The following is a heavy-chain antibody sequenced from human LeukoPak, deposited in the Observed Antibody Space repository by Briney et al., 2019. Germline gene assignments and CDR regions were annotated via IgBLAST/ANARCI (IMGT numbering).Heavy chain of an antibody. V-gene: IGHV4-4*09. D-gene: IGHD2-8*02. CDR2: IYPSGSA. Sequence: SETLSLTCTVSGGSISSYYWNWIQQPPGKGLEWIGYIYPSGSADYNPSLKSRVSMSVDTSKNQVSLKLSSVTAADAAVYCCARRARLAVGVYNVDFWGQGTLVTVSS. J-gene: IGHJ4*02. CDR1: GGSISSYY. CDR3: ARRARLAVGVYNVDF.